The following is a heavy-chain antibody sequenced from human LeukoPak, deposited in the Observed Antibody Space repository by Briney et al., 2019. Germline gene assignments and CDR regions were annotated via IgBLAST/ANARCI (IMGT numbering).Heavy chain of an antibody. J-gene: IGHJ6*02. CDR1: GYTFTSYA. CDR3: AKQQLVVDPKRATYYYYGMDV. Sequence: ASVKVSCKASGYTFTSYAMHWVRQAPGQGLERMGGIIPIFGTANYAQKFQGRVTITADESTSTAYMELSSLRSEDTAVYYCAKQQLVVDPKRATYYYYGMDVWGQGTTVTVSS. CDR2: IIPIFGTA. V-gene: IGHV1-69*13. D-gene: IGHD6-13*01.